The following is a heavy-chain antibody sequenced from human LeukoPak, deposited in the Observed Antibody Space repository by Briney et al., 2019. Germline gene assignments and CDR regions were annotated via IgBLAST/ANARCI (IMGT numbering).Heavy chain of an antibody. Sequence: GGSLRLSCAASGFTFSNYGMHWVRQAPGKGLEWVAVVWSDENKTYYADSVKGRFTISRDNFKSSLYLQMNSLRVEDTAVYYCAREGLTTTPNNAFDIWGRGTMVTVSS. CDR1: GFTFSNYG. J-gene: IGHJ3*02. D-gene: IGHD1-1*01. CDR3: AREGLTTTPNNAFDI. CDR2: VWSDENKT. V-gene: IGHV3-33*01.